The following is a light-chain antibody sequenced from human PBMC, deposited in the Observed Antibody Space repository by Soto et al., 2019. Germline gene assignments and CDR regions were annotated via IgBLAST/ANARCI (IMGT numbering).Light chain of an antibody. Sequence: DIQMTQSPSTLSASVGDRVTITCRASQSISSWLAWYQQKPWKAPKLLIYDASSLESGVPSRFSGTGSVTEFTLPISRLQPDDFETYYCQQYTIYSHPFGGATNLEIQ. CDR2: DAS. CDR1: QSISSW. V-gene: IGKV1-5*01. J-gene: IGKJ4*01. CDR3: QQYTIYSHP.